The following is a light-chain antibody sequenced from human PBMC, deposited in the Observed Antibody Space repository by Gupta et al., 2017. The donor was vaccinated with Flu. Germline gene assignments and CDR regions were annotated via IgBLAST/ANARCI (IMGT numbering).Light chain of an antibody. CDR1: QSVSRY. CDR2: DAS. J-gene: IGKJ2*01. Sequence: ATLSLSTGERATLSCRASQSVSRYLAWYQQKQGQAPRLLIYDASNRDTGIPARFSGSGAGTDVTLTISSREPEDFAVYYCQQRSNRPPYTFGQGTKLQIK. CDR3: QQRSNRPPYT. V-gene: IGKV3-11*01.